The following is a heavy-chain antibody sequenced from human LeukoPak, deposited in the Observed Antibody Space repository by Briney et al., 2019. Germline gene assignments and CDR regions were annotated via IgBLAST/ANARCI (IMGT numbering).Heavy chain of an antibody. D-gene: IGHD1-1*01. CDR1: GFTFSSYE. J-gene: IGHJ4*02. CDR2: ISSSGSTI. CDR3: ARLKINHGWKGGMDY. V-gene: IGHV3-48*03. Sequence: GGSLRLSCAASGFTFSSYEMNWVRQAPGKGLEWVSYISSSGSTIYYADSVKGRFTISRGNAKNSLYLQMNSLRAEDTAFYYCARLKINHGWKGGMDYWGQGTLVTVSS.